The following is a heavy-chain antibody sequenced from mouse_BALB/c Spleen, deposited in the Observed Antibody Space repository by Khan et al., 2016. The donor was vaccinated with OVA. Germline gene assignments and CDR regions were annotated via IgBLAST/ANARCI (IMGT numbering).Heavy chain of an antibody. Sequence: QIQLVQSGPELKKPGETVKISCKASGYIFTNYGMNWVKQAPGKGLKWMGWINTYTGETTYTENFKGRFTFSVENSASTAYLQINNLTNEDMATYFCARRASYWYFDVWGAGTTVTVSS. CDR1: GYIFTNYG. J-gene: IGHJ1*01. D-gene: IGHD3-1*01. CDR2: INTYTGET. CDR3: ARRASYWYFDV. V-gene: IGHV9-1*02.